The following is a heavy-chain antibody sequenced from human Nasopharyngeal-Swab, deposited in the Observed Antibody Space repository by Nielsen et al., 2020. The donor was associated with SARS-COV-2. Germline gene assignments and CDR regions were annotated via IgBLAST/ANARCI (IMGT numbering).Heavy chain of an antibody. V-gene: IGHV1-46*01. Sequence: ASVQVSCKASGYTFTSYYIHWVRQAPGQGLEWMGIINPSVSSATYAQRFEGRVTMTRDTSTSTVYMELSSLRSEDTAVYYCARDRGYCSGGSCYLDDSWGQGTLVTVSS. CDR1: GYTFTSYY. CDR2: INPSVSSA. CDR3: ARDRGYCSGGSCYLDDS. J-gene: IGHJ4*02. D-gene: IGHD2-15*01.